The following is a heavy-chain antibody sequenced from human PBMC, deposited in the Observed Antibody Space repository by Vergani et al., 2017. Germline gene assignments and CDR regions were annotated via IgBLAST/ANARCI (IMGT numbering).Heavy chain of an antibody. CDR1: GYSFTSYW. CDR3: ARRLGYCSGGSCSRYMDV. J-gene: IGHJ6*03. Sequence: EVQLVQSGAEVKKPGESLKISCKGSGYSFTSYWIGWVRQMPGKGLEWRGIIYPGDSATRYSPSFQGQVTITADKSLITSYLQWSSLKASDTAMYYWARRLGYCSGGSCSRYMDVWGKGTTVTVSS. D-gene: IGHD2-15*01. CDR2: IYPGDSAT. V-gene: IGHV5-51*01.